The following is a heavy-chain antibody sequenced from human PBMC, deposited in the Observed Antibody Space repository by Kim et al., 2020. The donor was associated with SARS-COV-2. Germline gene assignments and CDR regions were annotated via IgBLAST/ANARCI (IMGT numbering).Heavy chain of an antibody. CDR3: ARGVTTVTRVPLWAFDI. CDR1: GFTVSSNY. V-gene: IGHV3-66*01. CDR2: IYSGGST. Sequence: GGSLRLSCAASGFTVSSNYMSWVRQAPGKGLEWVSVIYSGGSTYYADSVKGRFTISRDNSKNTLYLQMNSLRAEDTAVYYCARGVTTVTRVPLWAFDIWGQGTMVTVSS. D-gene: IGHD4-17*01. J-gene: IGHJ3*02.